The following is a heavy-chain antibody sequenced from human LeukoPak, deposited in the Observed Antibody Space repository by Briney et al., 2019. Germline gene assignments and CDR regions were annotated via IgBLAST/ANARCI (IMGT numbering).Heavy chain of an antibody. CDR1: GKSFSGYY. V-gene: IGHV4-34*09. CDR3: ARGTAVTDS. D-gene: IGHD6-19*01. CDR2: IYKTGST. J-gene: IGHJ4*02. Sequence: PSETLSLTCTVYGKSFSGYYWSWIRQHPGKGLEWIGYIYKTGSTYYNPSLKSRVTISVDTSENQFSLKVNSVTAADTAVYYCARGTAVTDSWGQGILVTVSS.